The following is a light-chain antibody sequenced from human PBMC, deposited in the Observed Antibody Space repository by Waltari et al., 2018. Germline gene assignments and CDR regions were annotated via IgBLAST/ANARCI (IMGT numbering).Light chain of an antibody. CDR2: WAS. Sequence: DIVMTQSPDSLAVSLGERATINCKSSQSVLYSSNNKNYLAWYQQKPGHHPKLLIYWASTRESGVPDRFSGSGSGTDFTLTISSLQAEDVAVYYCQQYYSTPFTFGPGTKVDIK. V-gene: IGKV4-1*01. CDR3: QQYYSTPFT. J-gene: IGKJ3*01. CDR1: QSVLYSSNNKNY.